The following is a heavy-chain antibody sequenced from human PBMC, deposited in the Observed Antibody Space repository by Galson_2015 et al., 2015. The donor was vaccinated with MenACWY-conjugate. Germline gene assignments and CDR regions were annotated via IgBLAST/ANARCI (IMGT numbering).Heavy chain of an antibody. J-gene: IGHJ6*02. V-gene: IGHV3-53*01. Sequence: SLRLSCAASGLTVSGNYMSWVRQAPGKGLEWVSVIYTGGSTYYAESVKGRFTISRDNSKNTLYLQMNSLRAEDTAVYYCAGDRGQLRGGGYYGMDVWVQGTTVTVSS. CDR1: GLTVSGNY. CDR3: AGDRGQLRGGGYYGMDV. CDR2: IYTGGST. D-gene: IGHD3-10*01.